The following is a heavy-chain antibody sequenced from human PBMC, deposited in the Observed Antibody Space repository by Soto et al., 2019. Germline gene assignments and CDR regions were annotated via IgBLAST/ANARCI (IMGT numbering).Heavy chain of an antibody. CDR3: AREAGSGDYFDY. V-gene: IGHV4-31*02. Sequence: WTWIRQHPGKGLEWIGYIFYSGSTFHNPSLKSRVTISVDTSKNQFSLELSSVTAADMAVYYCAREAGSGDYFDYWGQGTLVTVSS. J-gene: IGHJ4*02. CDR2: IFYSGST. D-gene: IGHD1-26*01.